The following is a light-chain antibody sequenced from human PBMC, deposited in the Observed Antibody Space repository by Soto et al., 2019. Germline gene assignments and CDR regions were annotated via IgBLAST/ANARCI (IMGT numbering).Light chain of an antibody. Sequence: QSALTQPASVSGSPGQSITISCTGTSSDVGSYNLVSWYQQHPGKAPKLMIYEVSKRPSGVSNRFSGSKSGNTASLTISGPQVEDGEDYYCCQYAVGTTYVVLGEGTK. CDR3: CQYAVGTTYVV. CDR2: EVS. V-gene: IGLV2-23*02. J-gene: IGLJ2*01. CDR1: SSDVGSYNL.